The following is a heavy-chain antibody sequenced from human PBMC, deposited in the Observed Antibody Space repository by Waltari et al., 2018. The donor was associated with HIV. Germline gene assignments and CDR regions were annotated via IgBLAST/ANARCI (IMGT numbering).Heavy chain of an antibody. J-gene: IGHJ4*02. CDR2: IYRSGDA. V-gene: IGHV3-53*02. CDR3: ARVRSIMGRFLGFDY. Sequence: EVQLVETGGGLIQPGGSLRLACAASGFSVRCYYMNWVRQAPGKGLEWVSVIYRSGDAYYADFVKGRFTISRDNSKNTLYLQMNSLRAEDTAVYYCARVRSIMGRFLGFDYWGQGTLVTVSS. CDR1: GFSVRCYY. D-gene: IGHD3-3*02.